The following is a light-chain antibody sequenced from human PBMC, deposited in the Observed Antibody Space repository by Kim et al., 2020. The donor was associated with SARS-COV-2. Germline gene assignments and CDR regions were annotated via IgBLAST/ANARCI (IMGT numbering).Light chain of an antibody. CDR1: SLRSYY. Sequence: SSELTQDPAVSVALGQTVRITCQGDSLRSYYATWYQQKPGQAPIVVIYGKNNRPSGIPDRFSGSSSGDTASLTIAGTQAGDEADYYCNSRGSNDNVLFGGGTQLTFL. CDR3: NSRGSNDNVL. CDR2: GKN. J-gene: IGLJ2*01. V-gene: IGLV3-19*01.